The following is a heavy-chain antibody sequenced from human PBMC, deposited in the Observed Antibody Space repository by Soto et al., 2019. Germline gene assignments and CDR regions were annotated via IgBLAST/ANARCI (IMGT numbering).Heavy chain of an antibody. CDR3: AKRDDSSGYYFDY. CDR1: GFTFSSYA. V-gene: IGHV3-23*01. D-gene: IGHD3-22*01. Sequence: GESLKISCAASGFTFSSYAMSWVRQAPGKGLEWVSAISGSGGSTYYADSVKGRFTISRDNSKNTLYLQMNSLRAEDTAVYYCAKRDDSSGYYFDYWGQGTLVTVSS. CDR2: ISGSGGST. J-gene: IGHJ4*02.